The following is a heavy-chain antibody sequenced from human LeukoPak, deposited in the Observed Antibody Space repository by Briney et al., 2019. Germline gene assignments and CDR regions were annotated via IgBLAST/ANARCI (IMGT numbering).Heavy chain of an antibody. J-gene: IGHJ4*02. V-gene: IGHV3-72*01. D-gene: IGHD1-26*01. CDR3: ARDSGSYYFDY. Sequence: PGGSLRLSCAASGFTFSDHYMDWVPQAPGKGLEWVGRTRNKANSYTTEYAASVKGRFTISRDDSKNSLYLQMNSLKTEDTAVYYCARDSGSYYFDYWGQGTLVTASS. CDR2: TRNKANSYTT. CDR1: GFTFSDHY.